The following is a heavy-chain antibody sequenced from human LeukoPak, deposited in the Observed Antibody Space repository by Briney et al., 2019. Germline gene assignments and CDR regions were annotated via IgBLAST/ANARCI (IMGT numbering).Heavy chain of an antibody. V-gene: IGHV3-23*01. J-gene: IGHJ4*02. CDR1: GLTFSTYA. CDR2: ISGSGGST. Sequence: PGGSLRLSCIASGLTFSTYAMTWVRQAPGEGLEWVSGISGSGGSTYYTDSVKGRFTISRDNSKNTLHLQMSSLRAEDTALYYCVKDRCARTICPEVWGQGTLVTVSS. CDR3: VKDRCARTICPEV. D-gene: IGHD2-2*01.